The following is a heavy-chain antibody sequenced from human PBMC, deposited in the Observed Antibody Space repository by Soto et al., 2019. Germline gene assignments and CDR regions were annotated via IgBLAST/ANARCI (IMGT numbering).Heavy chain of an antibody. CDR1: GDSISNY. J-gene: IGHJ5*02. CDR3: AREGSGGSNWFDP. D-gene: IGHD1-26*01. CDR2: INTSGTT. Sequence: QVQLQESGPGLVKPSEPLSLTCTVSGDSISNYWSWIRQPAGKGLEWIGRINTSGTTNYNPSLKSRVSMSVDKPKNQLSLTLISVTAADTAVYYCAREGSGGSNWFDPWGQGTLVTVSS. V-gene: IGHV4-4*07.